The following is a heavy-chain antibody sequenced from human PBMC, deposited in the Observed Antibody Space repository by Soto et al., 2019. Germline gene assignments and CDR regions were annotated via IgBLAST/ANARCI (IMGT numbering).Heavy chain of an antibody. CDR1: GDSVNSGSYY. CDR2: FYNGGST. D-gene: IGHD3-22*01. Sequence: SETLSLTCTVSGDSVNSGSYYWSWIRQPPGKGLEWIGYFYNGGSTNYNPSLKSRVTISVDTSKNQFSLKLSSVTAADTAVYYCARTNSRGHWAAWYWGQGTLVTVSS. J-gene: IGHJ4*02. V-gene: IGHV4-61*01. CDR3: ARTNSRGHWAAWY.